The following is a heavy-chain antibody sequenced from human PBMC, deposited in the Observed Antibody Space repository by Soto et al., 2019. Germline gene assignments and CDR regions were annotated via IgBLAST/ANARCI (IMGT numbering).Heavy chain of an antibody. CDR1: GDSISNLDYF. D-gene: IGHD7-27*01. CDR2: IYKSATT. CDR3: ARGRYCLTGRCFPNWFDS. J-gene: IGHJ5*01. V-gene: IGHV4-30-4*01. Sequence: SETLSLTCSVSGDSISNLDYFWAWIRQPPGQSLEYIGYIYKSATTYYNPSFESRVAISVDTSKSQFSLNVTSVTAADTAVYFCARGRYCLTGRCFPNWFDSWGQGALVTVSS.